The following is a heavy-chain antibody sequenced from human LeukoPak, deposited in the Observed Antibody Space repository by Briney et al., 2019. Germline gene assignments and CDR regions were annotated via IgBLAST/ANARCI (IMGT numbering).Heavy chain of an antibody. CDR3: AKEGRSLQTY. J-gene: IGHJ4*02. CDR1: GFMFSSNW. CDR2: IKEDGTET. Sequence: GGSLRLSCAASGFMFSSNWMGWVRLAPGKGLEWVANIKEDGTETYYVDSVKGRFTISRDNAKNSLYLQMNSLRVEDTAVYYCAKEGRSLQTYWGQGTLATVSS. D-gene: IGHD5-24*01. V-gene: IGHV3-7*03.